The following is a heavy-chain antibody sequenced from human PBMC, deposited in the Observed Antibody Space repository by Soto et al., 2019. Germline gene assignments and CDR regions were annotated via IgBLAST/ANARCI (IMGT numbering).Heavy chain of an antibody. CDR2: ISYDGSNK. CDR1: GFTFSSYG. CDR3: AKSGPDEYSNYRDDAFDI. J-gene: IGHJ3*02. V-gene: IGHV3-30*18. D-gene: IGHD4-4*01. Sequence: QVQLVESGGGVVQPGRSLRLSCAASGFTFSSYGMHWVRQAPGKGLEWVAVISYDGSNKYYADSVKGRFTISRDNSKNTLYLQMNSLRAEDTAVYYCAKSGPDEYSNYRDDAFDIWGQGTMVTVSS.